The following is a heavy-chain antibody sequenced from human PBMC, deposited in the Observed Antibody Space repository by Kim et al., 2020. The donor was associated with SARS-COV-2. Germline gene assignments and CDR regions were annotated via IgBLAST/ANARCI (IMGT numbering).Heavy chain of an antibody. CDR3: ARSSYNQVLGYYFDY. V-gene: IGHV3-53*01. CDR2: IYSGGAT. Sequence: GGSLRLSCAASGLTVSSNFMSWVCRAPGKGLEWLSIIYSGGATYYADSVKGRFIISRDGSKNTVYLQMSSLRVEDTAIYYCARSSYNQVLGYYFDYWGQGTLVTVSS. D-gene: IGHD1-1*01. J-gene: IGHJ4*02. CDR1: GLTVSSNF.